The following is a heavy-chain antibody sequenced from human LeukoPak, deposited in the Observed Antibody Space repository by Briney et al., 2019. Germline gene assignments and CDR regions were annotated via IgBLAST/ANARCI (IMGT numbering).Heavy chain of an antibody. J-gene: IGHJ4*02. Sequence: GGSLRLSCAASGFTFSSYAMSWVRQAPVKGLEWVSAISGSGGSTYYAASVKGRFTISRDNSKNTLYLKMNSLRAEDTAVYYCAKENRQWLARGGLCYFDYWGQGTLVTVSS. D-gene: IGHD6-19*01. CDR1: GFTFSSYA. CDR2: ISGSGGST. V-gene: IGHV3-23*01. CDR3: AKENRQWLARGGLCYFDY.